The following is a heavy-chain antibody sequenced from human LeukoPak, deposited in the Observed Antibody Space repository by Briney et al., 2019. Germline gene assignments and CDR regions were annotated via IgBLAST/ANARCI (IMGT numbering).Heavy chain of an antibody. Sequence: SVKVSCKASGGTFSSYAISWVRQAPGQGLEWMGRIIPIFGTANYAQKFQCRVTITTDESTSTAYMELSSLRSEDTAVYYCARDSGYSYGFNWFDPWGQGTLVTVSS. CDR1: GGTFSSYA. CDR2: IIPIFGTA. V-gene: IGHV1-69*05. D-gene: IGHD5-18*01. J-gene: IGHJ5*02. CDR3: ARDSGYSYGFNWFDP.